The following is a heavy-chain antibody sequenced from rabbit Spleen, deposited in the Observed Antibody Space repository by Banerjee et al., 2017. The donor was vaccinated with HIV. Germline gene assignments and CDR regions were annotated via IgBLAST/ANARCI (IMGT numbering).Heavy chain of an antibody. D-gene: IGHD1-1*01. V-gene: IGHV1S45*01. CDR1: GFSFSSSYY. Sequence: QEQLEESGGDLVKPEGSLTLTCTASGFSFSSSYYMCWVRQAPGKGLEWIACIYGGVSGNTYYASWAKGRFTISKTSSTTVTLQMTSLTAADTATYFCARTYGTTSLYFNLWGQGTLVTVS. CDR3: ARTYGTTSLYFNL. CDR2: IYGGVSGNT. J-gene: IGHJ4*01.